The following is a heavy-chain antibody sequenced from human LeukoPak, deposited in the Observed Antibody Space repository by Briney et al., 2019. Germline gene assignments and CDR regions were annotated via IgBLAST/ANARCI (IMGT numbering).Heavy chain of an antibody. CDR2: MNPKSGGT. CDR1: GYTFTGYY. Sequence: ASVKVSCKASGYTFTGYYVHWVRQAPGQGLEWMGWMNPKSGGTNYAQKFEARVTMNRDTSISTAYMELSSLGSEDTAVYYCARGPVGATTGDYWGQGTLVTVSS. CDR3: ARGPVGATTGDY. V-gene: IGHV1-2*02. J-gene: IGHJ4*02. D-gene: IGHD1-26*01.